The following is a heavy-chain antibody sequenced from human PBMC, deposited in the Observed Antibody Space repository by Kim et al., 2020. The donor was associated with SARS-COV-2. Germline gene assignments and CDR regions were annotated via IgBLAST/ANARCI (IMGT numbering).Heavy chain of an antibody. J-gene: IGHJ4*02. V-gene: IGHV3-9*01. Sequence: NSGGIGYADSVKGRFTISRDNAKNSLYLQMNSLRAEDTALYYCATRWAGYWGQGTLVTVSS. CDR3: ATRWAGY. CDR2: NSGGI. D-gene: IGHD3-10*01.